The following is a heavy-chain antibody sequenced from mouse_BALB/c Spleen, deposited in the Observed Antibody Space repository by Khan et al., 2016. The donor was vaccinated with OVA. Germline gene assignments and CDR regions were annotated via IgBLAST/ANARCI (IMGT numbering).Heavy chain of an antibody. J-gene: IGHJ4*01. CDR1: GYTFTAYD. D-gene: IGHD2-4*01. CDR2: IYPGADST. V-gene: IGHV1-77*01. Sequence: QVQLKQSGPELVKPGASVKISCKASGYTFTAYDRNWVRQRLGQGLVWFGWIYPGADSTDYNENFWVKATLTADKSSNTAFMLLSSLTSEKSAVYFGAREGLRGVAMDYWGQGTSVSVSS. CDR3: AREGLRGVAMDY.